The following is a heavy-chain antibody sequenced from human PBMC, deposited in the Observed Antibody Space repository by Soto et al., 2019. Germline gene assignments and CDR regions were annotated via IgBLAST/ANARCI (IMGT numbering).Heavy chain of an antibody. Sequence: VQLVESGGGVVQPGRSLRLSCAASGFTFSSYAMHWVRQAPGKGLEWVAVISYNGRNKYYADSVKGRFTISRDNSKNTRDQQMNRLRAEDTAVYYCARALLNTPALDYWCQGTLITVS. J-gene: IGHJ4*02. D-gene: IGHD2-2*01. CDR2: ISYNGRNK. CDR1: GFTFSSYA. V-gene: IGHV3-30*04. CDR3: ARALLNTPALDY.